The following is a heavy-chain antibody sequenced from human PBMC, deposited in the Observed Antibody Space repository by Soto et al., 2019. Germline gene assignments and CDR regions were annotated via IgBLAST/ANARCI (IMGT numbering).Heavy chain of an antibody. CDR2: IIAYNGNT. CDR3: ARVNNGGLYGPSNWFDP. CDR1: GYTFTSYG. J-gene: IGHJ5*02. V-gene: IGHV1-18*01. Sequence: ASVKVSCKASGYTFTSYGISWVRQAPVQGLEWRVWIIAYNGNTNYSQKLQGRVTITRDTSTVTSYMERRSLGSEFTAVYYCARVNNGGLYGPSNWFDPWGQGTLVTVSS. D-gene: IGHD6-19*01.